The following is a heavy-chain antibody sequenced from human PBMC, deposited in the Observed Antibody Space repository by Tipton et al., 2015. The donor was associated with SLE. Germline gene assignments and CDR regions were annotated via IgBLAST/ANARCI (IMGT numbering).Heavy chain of an antibody. J-gene: IGHJ2*01. CDR3: ARLAYANFDL. CDR1: GGSISSSSYY. D-gene: IGHD2-2*01. V-gene: IGHV4-39*01. Sequence: TLSLTCTVSGGSISSSSYYWGWIRQPPGKGLEWIGSIYYSWSTYYNPSLKSRVTIFVDTSKNQFSLKLTSVTAADTAVYYCARLAYANFDLSGRGILVTVSS. CDR2: IYYSWST.